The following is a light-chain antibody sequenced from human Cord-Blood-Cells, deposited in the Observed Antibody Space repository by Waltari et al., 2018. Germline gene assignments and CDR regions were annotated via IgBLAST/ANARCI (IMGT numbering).Light chain of an antibody. CDR3: QSYDSSNQV. CDR1: SGSIASNY. V-gene: IGLV6-57*03. Sequence: NFMLTQPHSVSESPGKTVTISCTRSSGSIASNYVQWYQQRPGSAPTTVIYEYNQRPSGVPERFSGSIDSSANSASLTISGLKTEDEADYYCQSYDSSNQVFGGGTKLTVL. CDR2: EYN. J-gene: IGLJ3*02.